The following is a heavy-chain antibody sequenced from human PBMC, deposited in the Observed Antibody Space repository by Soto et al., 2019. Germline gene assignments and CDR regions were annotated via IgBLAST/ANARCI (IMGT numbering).Heavy chain of an antibody. Sequence: GGSLRLSCAASGFTVSSNYMSWVRQAPGKGLEWVSVIYSGGSTYYADSVKGRFTISRDNSKNTLYLQMNSLRAEDTAVYYCAREGAYYYYGMDVWGQGTKVTVYS. CDR1: GFTVSSNY. J-gene: IGHJ6*02. V-gene: IGHV3-53*01. CDR3: AREGAYYYYGMDV. CDR2: IYSGGST.